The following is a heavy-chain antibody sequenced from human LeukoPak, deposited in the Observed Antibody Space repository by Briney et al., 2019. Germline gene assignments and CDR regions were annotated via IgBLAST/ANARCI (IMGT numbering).Heavy chain of an antibody. J-gene: IGHJ2*01. Sequence: GGSLRLSCGAAGFSFSSYEMNWVRKAPGKGLEWVSYISNLGSTIYDADSVKGRFTISRDNAKKSLYLQMNSLRVEDTAVYYCARGRKATLGLGVYHWYFDLWGRGTLVTVSS. CDR2: ISNLGSTI. D-gene: IGHD5/OR15-5a*01. CDR1: GFSFSSYE. V-gene: IGHV3-48*03. CDR3: ARGRKATLGLGVYHWYFDL.